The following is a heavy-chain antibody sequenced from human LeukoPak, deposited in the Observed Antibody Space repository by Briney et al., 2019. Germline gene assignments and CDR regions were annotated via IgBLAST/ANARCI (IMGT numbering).Heavy chain of an antibody. D-gene: IGHD3-22*01. J-gene: IGHJ4*02. CDR1: GDTFSNYG. CDR3: ARDLYYYDSGGPDY. CDR2: IMPISGIA. Sequence: SVKVSCKVSGDTFSNYGLSWVRQDPGQGLEWMGRIMPISGIANYAQKFQDRVTINTDESTSTVYMELNSLRSEDMAVYYCARDLYYYDSGGPDYWGQGTLVSVSS. V-gene: IGHV1-69*05.